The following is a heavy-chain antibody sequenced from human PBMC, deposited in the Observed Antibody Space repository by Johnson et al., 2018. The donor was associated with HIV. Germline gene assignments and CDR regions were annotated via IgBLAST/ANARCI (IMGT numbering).Heavy chain of an antibody. J-gene: IGHJ3*02. CDR3: ARTSSRAFDI. D-gene: IGHD2-2*01. CDR2: ISWNSGSI. Sequence: VQLLESGGGLVQPGRSLRLSCAASGFTFDDYAMHWVRQAPGKGLEWVSGISWNSGSIGYADSVKGRFTISRDNAKNSLYLQMNSLRAEDTAVYYCARTSSRAFDIWGQGTMVTVSS. V-gene: IGHV3-9*01. CDR1: GFTFDDYA.